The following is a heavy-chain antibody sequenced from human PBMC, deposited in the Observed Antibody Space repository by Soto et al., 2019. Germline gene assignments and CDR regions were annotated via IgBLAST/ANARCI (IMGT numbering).Heavy chain of an antibody. CDR3: AHHADVGSTFDY. Sequence: ESGPTLVNPTQTLTLTCTVSGFSLTTSGEGEAWIRQPPGKALEYLALTYWDDDKRYSPSLKSRLSITKDTSKNQVVLTMTNVDPVDTATYYCAHHADVGSTFDYWGPGILVTVSS. D-gene: IGHD1-1*01. V-gene: IGHV2-5*02. CDR2: TYWDDDK. J-gene: IGHJ4*02. CDR1: GFSLTTSGEG.